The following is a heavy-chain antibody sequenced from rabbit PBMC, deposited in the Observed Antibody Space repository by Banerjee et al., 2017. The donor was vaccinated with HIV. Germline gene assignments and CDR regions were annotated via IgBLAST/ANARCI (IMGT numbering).Heavy chain of an antibody. CDR2: IDPVFGIT. J-gene: IGHJ4*01. CDR1: GFDFSSYG. D-gene: IGHD8-1*01. Sequence: QEQLVESGGGLVQPGGSLKLSCKASGFDFSSYGVSWVRQAPGKGLEWIGYIDPVFGITYYANWVNGRFSISRENAQNTVSMKMTSLTAADTATYFCARDGAGGSYFALWGQGTLVTVS. V-gene: IGHV1S47*01. CDR3: ARDGAGGSYFAL.